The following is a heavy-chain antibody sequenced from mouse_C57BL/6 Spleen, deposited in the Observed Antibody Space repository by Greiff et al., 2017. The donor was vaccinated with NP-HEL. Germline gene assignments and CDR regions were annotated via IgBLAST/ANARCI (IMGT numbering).Heavy chain of an antibody. Sequence: EVQLQQSGAELVRPGASVKLSCTASGFNIKDDYMHWVKQRPEQGLEWIGWIDPDNGDTEYASKFQGKATITADTSSNTAYLQLSSLTSEDTAVYYCTTCHYYGSSSFAYWGQGTLVTVSA. J-gene: IGHJ3*01. CDR1: GFNIKDDY. V-gene: IGHV14-4*01. CDR3: TTCHYYGSSSFAY. CDR2: IDPDNGDT. D-gene: IGHD1-1*01.